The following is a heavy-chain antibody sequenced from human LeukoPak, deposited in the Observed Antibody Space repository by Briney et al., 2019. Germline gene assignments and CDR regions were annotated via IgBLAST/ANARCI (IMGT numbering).Heavy chain of an antibody. Sequence: GSSVKVSCNAAGGTFSSYAISGVRQAPGQGGEWRGRIFAILGIANYAEKLHGRVTITADKSTSTASMELSSLSSEATAVYYCAMDWAIAAAGTSFGYWGQGTLVTVSS. J-gene: IGHJ4*02. D-gene: IGHD6-13*01. CDR3: AMDWAIAAAGTSFGY. V-gene: IGHV1-69*04. CDR1: GGTFSSYA. CDR2: IFAILGIA.